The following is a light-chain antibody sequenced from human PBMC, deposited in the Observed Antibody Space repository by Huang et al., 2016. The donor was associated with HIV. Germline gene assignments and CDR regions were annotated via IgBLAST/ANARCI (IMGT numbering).Light chain of an antibody. CDR2: AAS. Sequence: DIQMTQSPSSLSASVGDRVTITCRASQSISTYLSWYQQKPGKAPKLLSHAASTLHSGVPSRVSGSGSGTDFTLTISSLQPEDFVTYYCQQSDSTPLTFGGGTKVENK. CDR3: QQSDSTPLT. CDR1: QSISTY. V-gene: IGKV1-39*01. J-gene: IGKJ4*01.